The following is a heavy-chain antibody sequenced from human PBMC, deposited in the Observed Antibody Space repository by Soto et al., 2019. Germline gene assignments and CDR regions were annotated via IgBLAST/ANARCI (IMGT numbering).Heavy chain of an antibody. J-gene: IGHJ5*02. CDR2: IYYSGST. CDR1: ANSISSGDYS. V-gene: IGHV4-30-4*01. Sequence: SQTRSLTCTLSANSISSGDYSRNWIRQPPGNGLERIRHIYYSGSTYYNPSMWIRVTISGDTSKHHFSLELSSVTVADTAIYYCAKAATPCQGLNWFDPWRKGTLGTFSS. D-gene: IGHD2-15*01. CDR3: AKAATPCQGLNWFDP.